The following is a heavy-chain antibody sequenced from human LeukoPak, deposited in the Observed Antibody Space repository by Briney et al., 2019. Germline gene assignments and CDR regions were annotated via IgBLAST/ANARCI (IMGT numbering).Heavy chain of an antibody. CDR1: GGSFSGYY. CDR2: INHRGST. J-gene: IGHJ4*02. Sequence: SETLSLTCAVYGGSFSGYYWSWIRQPPGKGLEWIGEINHRGSTTYNPSLKSRVTISVDTPKNQFSLKLSSVTAADTAVYYCARVAVQLERRPFDYWGQGTLVTVSS. CDR3: ARVAVQLERRPFDY. D-gene: IGHD1-1*01. V-gene: IGHV4-34*01.